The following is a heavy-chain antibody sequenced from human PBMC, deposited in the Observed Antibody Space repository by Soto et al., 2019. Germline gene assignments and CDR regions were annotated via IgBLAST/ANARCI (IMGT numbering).Heavy chain of an antibody. D-gene: IGHD1-26*01. V-gene: IGHV1-2*02. J-gene: IGHJ4*02. CDR2: IDPNSGCT. Sequence: QVQVVQSGAERTKPGASVKVSCTASGYTFTNYNIHWVRKAPGQGLEWLGWIDPNSGCTKYAKKSQGRVTVTRDTSISTAYMEMNSLRYDDTAVYYCARSSGSYPDFDFWGQGTLVTVSS. CDR3: ARSSGSYPDFDF. CDR1: GYTFTNYN.